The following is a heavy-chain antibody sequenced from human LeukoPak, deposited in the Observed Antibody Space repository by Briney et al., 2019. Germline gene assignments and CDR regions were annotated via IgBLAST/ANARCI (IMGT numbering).Heavy chain of an antibody. Sequence: ASVKVSCEASGYTFTSYGITWVRQAPGQGLEWMGWISTYNGNTNYAQKLQGRVTMTTDTSTSTAYMELRSLRSDDTAVYYCASLKNYYDSSGYLVTDAFDIWGQGTMVTVSS. CDR1: GYTFTSYG. CDR2: ISTYNGNT. CDR3: ASLKNYYDSSGYLVTDAFDI. J-gene: IGHJ3*02. V-gene: IGHV1-18*01. D-gene: IGHD3-22*01.